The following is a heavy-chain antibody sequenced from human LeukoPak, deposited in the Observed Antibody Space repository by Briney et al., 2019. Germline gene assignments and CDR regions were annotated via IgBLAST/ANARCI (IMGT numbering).Heavy chain of an antibody. V-gene: IGHV4-39*01. J-gene: IGHJ5*02. Sequence: SETLSLTCTVSGGSISSSSYYWGWLRQPPGKGLEWIGSIYYSGSTYYNPSLKSRVTISVDTSKNQFSLKLRSMTAAGTAVYYCASGIAVAGTRPNWFDPCGQGTLVTVSS. D-gene: IGHD6-19*01. CDR1: GGSISSSSYY. CDR3: ASGIAVAGTRPNWFDP. CDR2: IYYSGST.